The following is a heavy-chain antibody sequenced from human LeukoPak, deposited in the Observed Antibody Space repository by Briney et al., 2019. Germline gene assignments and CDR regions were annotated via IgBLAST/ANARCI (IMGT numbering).Heavy chain of an antibody. V-gene: IGHV1-46*01. CDR1: GYTFTSNY. CDR2: IYPRDGST. J-gene: IGHJ4*02. Sequence: ASVKVSCKASGYTFTSNYIRWVRQAPGQGLEWMGMIYPRDGSTSYAQKFQGRVAVTRDTSTSTVHMELSGLRSEDTAVYYCARDQEGFDYWGQGTLITVSS. CDR3: ARDQEGFDY.